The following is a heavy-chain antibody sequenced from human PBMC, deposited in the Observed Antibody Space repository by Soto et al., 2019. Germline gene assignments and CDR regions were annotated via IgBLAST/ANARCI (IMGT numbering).Heavy chain of an antibody. CDR1: GGSISSYY. Sequence: SETLSLTCTVSGGSISSYYWSWIRQPPGRGLEWIGYISYSGSTNYNPSLTSRVTISVDTSKNQFSLKLSSVTAADTAVYYCAILFKYGPGTGPW. CDR2: ISYSGST. D-gene: IGHD3-10*01. J-gene: IGHJ5*02. CDR3: AILFKYGPGTGP. V-gene: IGHV4-59*01.